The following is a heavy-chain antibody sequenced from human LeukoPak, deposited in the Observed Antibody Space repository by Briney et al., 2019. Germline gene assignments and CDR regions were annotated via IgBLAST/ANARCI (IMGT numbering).Heavy chain of an antibody. CDR2: IYSGGST. CDR1: GFTFSSYW. Sequence: GGSLRPSCATSGFTFSSYWMSWFRQAPGKGLEWVSIIYSGGSTYYADSVKGRFTISRDSSNNTLFLQMSNLRADDSGLYYCATDVRSSPLGFWGHGTLVTVSS. V-gene: IGHV3-66*01. CDR3: ATDVRSSPLGF. J-gene: IGHJ4*01. D-gene: IGHD6-13*01.